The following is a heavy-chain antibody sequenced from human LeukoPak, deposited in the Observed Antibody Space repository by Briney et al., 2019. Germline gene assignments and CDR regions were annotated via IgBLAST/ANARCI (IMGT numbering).Heavy chain of an antibody. CDR2: IYPGDSDT. J-gene: IGHJ4*02. D-gene: IGHD6-19*01. CDR1: GYSFTSYW. CDR3: ARLAADIEYYFDY. Sequence: GESLKISCKGSGYSFTSYWIGWVRQMPGKGLEWMGIIYPGDSDTRYSPSFQGQVTISADNSISTAYLQCSSLKASDTAMYYCARLAADIEYYFDYWGQGTLVTVSS. V-gene: IGHV5-51*01.